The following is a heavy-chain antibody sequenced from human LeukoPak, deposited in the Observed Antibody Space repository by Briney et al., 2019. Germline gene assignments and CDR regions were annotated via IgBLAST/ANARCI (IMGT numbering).Heavy chain of an antibody. D-gene: IGHD1-26*01. CDR2: IYYGGST. V-gene: IGHV4-59*01. J-gene: IGHJ3*02. Sequence: SETLSLTCTVSGGSISSYYWSWIRQPPGKGLEWIGYIYYGGSTNYNPYLKSRFTISVDTSKIQLSLKLSSVTAADTAAYYCARAISGSYSRAFDIWGQGTMVTVSS. CDR3: ARAISGSYSRAFDI. CDR1: GGSISSYY.